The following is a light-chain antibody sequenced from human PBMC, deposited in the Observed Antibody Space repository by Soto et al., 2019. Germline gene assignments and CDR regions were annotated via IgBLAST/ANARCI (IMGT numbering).Light chain of an antibody. J-gene: IGLJ1*01. CDR2: EVS. CDR3: SLYSSVNAYV. V-gene: IGLV2-18*01. Sequence: QSALTQPPSVSGSPGQSVTISCTGTSTDFVSYNRVSWYQQPPGTAPKLMIYEVSKRPSGVPDRFSGSKSGNTASLTISGLQAADEADYYCSLYSSVNAYVFVTGTKVTVL. CDR1: STDFVSYNR.